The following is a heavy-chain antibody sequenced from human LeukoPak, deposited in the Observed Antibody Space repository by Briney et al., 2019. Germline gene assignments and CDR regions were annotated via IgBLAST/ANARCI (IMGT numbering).Heavy chain of an antibody. CDR1: GFAFSSYA. J-gene: IGHJ4*02. D-gene: IGHD6-19*01. Sequence: GGSLRLSCAASGFAFSSYAMSWVRQAPGKGLEWVSAISGSGGSTYYADSVKGRFTISRDNSKNTLYLQMNSLRAEDTAVYYCAKDPGYSSGWPVFDYWGQGTLVTVSS. V-gene: IGHV3-23*01. CDR2: ISGSGGST. CDR3: AKDPGYSSGWPVFDY.